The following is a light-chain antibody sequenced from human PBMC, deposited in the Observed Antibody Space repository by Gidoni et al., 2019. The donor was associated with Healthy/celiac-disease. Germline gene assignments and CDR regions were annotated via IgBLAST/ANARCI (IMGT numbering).Light chain of an antibody. Sequence: EIGMTQSPATLSLSPGETAVLSCRASQSVSTSLAWYQQKPGQAPSLLIYGASTRATGIPARFSGSGSGTEFTLTISSLQSEDSAVYYCQQYKEWPPAATFGGGTKVEIK. CDR2: GAS. CDR1: QSVSTS. CDR3: QQYKEWPPAAT. J-gene: IGKJ4*01. V-gene: IGKV3-15*01.